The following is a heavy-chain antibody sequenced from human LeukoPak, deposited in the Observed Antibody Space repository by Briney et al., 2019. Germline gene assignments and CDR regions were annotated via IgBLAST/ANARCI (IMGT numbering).Heavy chain of an antibody. CDR1: GGTFSSYA. CDR2: IIPIFGTA. V-gene: IGHV1-69*05. J-gene: IGHJ4*02. Sequence: SVKVSCKASGGTFSSYAISWVRQAPGQGLEWMGGIIPIFGTANYAQKFQGRVTITTDESTSTAFMELSSLRSEDTAVYYCASNPDYDSSGSPVDYWGQGTLVTVSS. CDR3: ASNPDYDSSGSPVDY. D-gene: IGHD3-22*01.